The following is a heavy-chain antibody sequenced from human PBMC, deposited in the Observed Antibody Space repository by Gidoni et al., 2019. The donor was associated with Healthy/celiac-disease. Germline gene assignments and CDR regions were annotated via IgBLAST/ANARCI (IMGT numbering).Heavy chain of an antibody. J-gene: IGHJ3*02. D-gene: IGHD6-13*01. CDR1: GGTFSSYA. Sequence: QVQLVQSGAEVKKPGSSVKVSCKASGGTFSSYAISWVRQAPGQGLEWIGGIIPIFGTANYAQKFQGRVTITADKSTSTAYMELSSLRSEDTAVYYCASTYSSSWYEEGAFDIWGQGTMVTVSS. CDR2: IIPIFGTA. CDR3: ASTYSSSWYEEGAFDI. V-gene: IGHV1-69*06.